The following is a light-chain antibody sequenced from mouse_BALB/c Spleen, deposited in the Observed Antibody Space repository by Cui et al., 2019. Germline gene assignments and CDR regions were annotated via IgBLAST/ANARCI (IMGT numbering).Light chain of an antibody. Sequence: QLVLTQSPAIMSASPGKKVPMTCSASSSVSYIHWYQQKSGTSPKRWIYDTSRLASGVPARFSGSGSGTSYSLTISSMEAEDAATYYCQQWSSNPYTFGGGTKLEIK. V-gene: IGKV4-59*01. CDR2: DTS. CDR1: SSVSY. CDR3: QQWSSNPYT. J-gene: IGKJ2*01.